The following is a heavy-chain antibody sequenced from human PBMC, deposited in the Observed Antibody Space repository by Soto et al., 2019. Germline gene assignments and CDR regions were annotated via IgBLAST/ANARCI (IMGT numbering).Heavy chain of an antibody. D-gene: IGHD2-15*01. CDR3: ATSGTYCSGGSCINWFDP. V-gene: IGHV3-21*01. Sequence: GGSLRLSCSAAGFTFSSYSMNWVRQAPGKGLEWVSSISSSSSYIYYADSVKGRFPISRDNAKNSLYLQMNSLRAEDTAVYYCATSGTYCSGGSCINWFDPWCQGTLVTVSS. CDR2: ISSSSSYI. J-gene: IGHJ5*02. CDR1: GFTFSSYS.